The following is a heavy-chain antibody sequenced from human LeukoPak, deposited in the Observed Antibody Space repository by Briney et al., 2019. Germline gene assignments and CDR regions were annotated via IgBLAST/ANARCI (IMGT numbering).Heavy chain of an antibody. J-gene: IGHJ4*02. V-gene: IGHV4-39*01. CDR3: AESGHSYGPDY. D-gene: IGHD5-18*01. CDR2: IYYSGST. CDR1: GGSISSSSYY. Sequence: PSETLSLTCTVSGGSISSSSYYWGWIRQPPGKGLEWIGSIYYSGSTYYNPSLKSRVTISVDTSKNQFSLKLSSVTAADTAVYYCAESGHSYGPDYWGQGTLVTVSS.